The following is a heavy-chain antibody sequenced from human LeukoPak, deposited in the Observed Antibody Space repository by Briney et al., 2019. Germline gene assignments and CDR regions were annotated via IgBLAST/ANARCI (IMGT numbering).Heavy chain of an antibody. CDR3: ASSDFWSGTVNDY. J-gene: IGHJ4*02. CDR1: GFTFSSYS. Sequence: PGGSLRLSCAASGFTFSSYSMNWVRQAPGKGLEWVSSISSSSSYIYYADSVKGRFTISRDNAKNSLYLQMNSLRAEDTAVYYCASSDFWSGTVNDYWGQETLVTVSS. D-gene: IGHD3-3*01. V-gene: IGHV3-21*01. CDR2: ISSSSSYI.